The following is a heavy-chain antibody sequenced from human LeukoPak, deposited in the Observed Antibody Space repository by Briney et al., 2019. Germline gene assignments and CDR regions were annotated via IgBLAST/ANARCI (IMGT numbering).Heavy chain of an antibody. V-gene: IGHV4-39*02. D-gene: IGHD2-15*01. Sequence: PSETLSLTCTVSSGSISSSSYYWGWIRQPPGKGLEWIGSIYYSGNTYYNPSLKSRVTISVDPSKNQFSLKLRSVTAADTAVYYCARDSLRSYGGGTFDYWGQGTLVTVSS. CDR2: IYYSGNT. J-gene: IGHJ4*02. CDR3: ARDSLRSYGGGTFDY. CDR1: SGSISSSSYY.